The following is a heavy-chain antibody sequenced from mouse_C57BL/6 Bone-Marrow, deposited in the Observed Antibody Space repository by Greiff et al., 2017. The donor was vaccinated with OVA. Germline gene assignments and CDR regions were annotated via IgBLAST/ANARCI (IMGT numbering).Heavy chain of an antibody. V-gene: IGHV14-1*01. J-gene: IGHJ4*01. D-gene: IGHD1-1*01. Sequence: VQLKQSGAELVRPGASVKLSCTASGFNIKDYYMHWVKQRPEQGLEWIGRIDPEDGDTEYAPKFQGKATRTADTSSNTAYLQLSSLTSEDTAVYYCTTPITTVVGDYAMDYWGQGTSVTVSS. CDR2: IDPEDGDT. CDR1: GFNIKDYY. CDR3: TTPITTVVGDYAMDY.